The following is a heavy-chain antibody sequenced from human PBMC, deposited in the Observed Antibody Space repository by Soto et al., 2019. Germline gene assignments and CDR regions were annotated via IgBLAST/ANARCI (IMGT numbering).Heavy chain of an antibody. CDR2: IYSGGST. J-gene: IGHJ4*02. D-gene: IGHD5-12*01. Sequence: EVQLVESGGGLIQPGGSLRLSCAAAGFTASSGDITWVRQAPGKGLEWVSVIYSGGSTFYADSVKGRFIFSRDNSKNTLFLQMSNLSAEDTAVYYCARGFKWLDCWGQGTLVTVSS. V-gene: IGHV3-53*01. CDR1: GFTASSGD. CDR3: ARGFKWLDC.